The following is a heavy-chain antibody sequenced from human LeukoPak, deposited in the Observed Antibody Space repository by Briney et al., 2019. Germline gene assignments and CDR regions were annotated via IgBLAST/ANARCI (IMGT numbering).Heavy chain of an antibody. D-gene: IGHD3-3*01. J-gene: IGHJ3*01. CDR3: ARGRDFWNGDTTDAFDL. CDR1: GFTFSSFG. V-gene: IGHV3-30*03. CDR2: ISYDGSNK. Sequence: GGSLRLSCAASGFTFSSFGMHWVRQAPGKGLEWVAVISYDGSNKYYADSVKGRFTISRDNAKNSLYLQMNSLRAEDTAVYYCARGRDFWNGDTTDAFDLWGQGTMVTVSS.